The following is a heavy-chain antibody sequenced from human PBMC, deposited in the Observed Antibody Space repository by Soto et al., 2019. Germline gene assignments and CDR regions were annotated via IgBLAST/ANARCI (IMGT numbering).Heavy chain of an antibody. CDR1: GYTFSSSD. J-gene: IGHJ4*02. CDR3: ALGAPISGSYWGGDY. Sequence: QVQLVQSGAEVKKPGASAKVSCKASGYTFSSSDISWVRQAPGQGLEWMGWISAYTGNTNYAQRLQGRLTMTTDTSTNTAYMALRSLRADDTAVYYCALGAPISGSYWGGDYWGQGTLVTVSS. CDR2: ISAYTGNT. V-gene: IGHV1-18*01. D-gene: IGHD1-26*01.